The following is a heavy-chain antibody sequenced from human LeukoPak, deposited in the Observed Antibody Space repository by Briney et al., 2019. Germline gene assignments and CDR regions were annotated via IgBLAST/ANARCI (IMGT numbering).Heavy chain of an antibody. CDR3: ARGGGITMIVVVTAPFDY. CDR2: INHSGST. D-gene: IGHD3-22*01. V-gene: IGHV4-34*01. CDR1: GGSFSGYY. J-gene: IGHJ4*02. Sequence: SEALSLTCAVYGGSFSGYYWSWIRQPPGKGLEWIGEINHSGSTNYNPSLKSRVTISVDTSKNQFSLKLSSVTAADTAVYYCARGGGITMIVVVTAPFDYWGQGTLVTVSS.